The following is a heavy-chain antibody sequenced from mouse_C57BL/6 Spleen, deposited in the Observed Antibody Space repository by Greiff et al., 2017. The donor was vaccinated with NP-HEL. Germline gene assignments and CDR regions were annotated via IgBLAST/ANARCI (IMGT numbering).Heavy chain of an antibody. CDR2: INPNYGTT. CDR3: AREDYYGSSFAGFAY. CDR1: GYSFTDYN. J-gene: IGHJ3*01. Sequence: VQLKESGPELVKPGASVKISCKASGYSFTDYNMNWVKQSNGKSLEWIGVINPNYGTTSYNQKFKGKATLTVDQSSSTAYMQLNSLTSEDSAVYYCAREDYYGSSFAGFAYWGQGTLVTVSA. D-gene: IGHD1-1*01. V-gene: IGHV1-39*01.